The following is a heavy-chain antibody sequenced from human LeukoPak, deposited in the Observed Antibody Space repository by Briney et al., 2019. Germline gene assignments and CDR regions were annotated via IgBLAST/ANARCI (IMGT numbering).Heavy chain of an antibody. V-gene: IGHV3-23*01. CDR1: GFTFSSYA. Sequence: PGGSLRLSCAASGFTFSSYAMSWVRQAPGKGLEWVSAISGSGGSTYYADSVKGRFTISRDNSKNTLYLQMNSLRAEDTAVYYCAKDGYYYDSSGYYYESPFDYWGQGTLVTVSS. J-gene: IGHJ4*02. CDR2: ISGSGGST. D-gene: IGHD3-22*01. CDR3: AKDGYYYDSSGYYYESPFDY.